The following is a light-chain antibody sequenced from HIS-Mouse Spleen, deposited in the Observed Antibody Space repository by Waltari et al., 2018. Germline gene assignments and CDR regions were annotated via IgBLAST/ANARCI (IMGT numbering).Light chain of an antibody. V-gene: IGLV3-9*01. J-gene: IGLJ2*01. Sequence: SYELTQPLSVSVALGQTARITCGVNNIGSKNVHWYQQKPGQAPVLVIYRDSNRPSGIPERFSGCNSGNTAPLTISRAQAGDEADYYCQVWDSSTVVFGGGTKLTVL. CDR2: RDS. CDR1: NIGSKN. CDR3: QVWDSSTVV.